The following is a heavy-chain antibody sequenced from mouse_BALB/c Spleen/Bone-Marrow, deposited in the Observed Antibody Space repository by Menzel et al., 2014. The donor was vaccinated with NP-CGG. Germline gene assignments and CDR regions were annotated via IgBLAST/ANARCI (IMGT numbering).Heavy chain of an antibody. J-gene: IGHJ1*01. D-gene: IGHD1-1*01. Sequence: EESGGRLVTPGTPLTLTCTVSGFSLSSNAMSWVRQAPGKGLEWIGMISGSGSAYYANWAKGRFTISKTSSTTVDLKMSCLTTEDTATYFCAGDPGWSSVRGFWGQGTLVTVSS. CDR1: GFSLSSNA. V-gene: IGHV5-6-5*01. CDR3: AGDPGWSSVRGF. CDR2: ISGSGSA.